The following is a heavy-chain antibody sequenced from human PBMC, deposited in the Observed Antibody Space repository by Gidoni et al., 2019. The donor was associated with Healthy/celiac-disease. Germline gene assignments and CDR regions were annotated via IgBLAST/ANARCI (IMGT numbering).Heavy chain of an antibody. CDR1: GFTFSSYA. Sequence: QVQLVESGGGVVQHGRYRRLSCAASGFTFSSYAMHLVRQAPGKGLEWVAVISYDGSNKYYADSMKGRFTISRDNSKNTLYLQMNSLRAEDTAVYYCARDLAGWWGQGTLVTVSS. J-gene: IGHJ4*02. CDR2: ISYDGSNK. CDR3: ARDLAGW. D-gene: IGHD2-15*01. V-gene: IGHV3-30-3*01.